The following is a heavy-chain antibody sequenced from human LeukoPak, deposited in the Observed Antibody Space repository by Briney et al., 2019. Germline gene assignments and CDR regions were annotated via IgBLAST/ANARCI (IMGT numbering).Heavy chain of an antibody. V-gene: IGHV4-38-2*02. CDR1: GYSISSGYY. CDR3: AVRHTSGYDWAFDY. D-gene: IGHD5-12*01. CDR2: IYYSGST. Sequence: SETLSLTCTVSGYSISSGYYWGWIRQPPGKGLEWIGSIYYSGSTYYNPSLKSRVTISVDTSKNQFSLKLSSVTAADTAVYYCAVRHTSGYDWAFDYWGQGTLVTVSS. J-gene: IGHJ4*02.